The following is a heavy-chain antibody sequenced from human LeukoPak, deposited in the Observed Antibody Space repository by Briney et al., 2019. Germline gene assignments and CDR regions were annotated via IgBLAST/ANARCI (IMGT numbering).Heavy chain of an antibody. CDR2: IFYSGNS. D-gene: IGHD5-12*01. CDR1: GGSISSGHYY. CDR3: ARGDRVATRDYFDY. V-gene: IGHV4-30-4*08. Sequence: SETLSLTCTVSGGSISSGHYYWSWIRQPPGKGLEWIGYIFYSGNSYYNPSLKSRVTISVDTSKNQFSLKLSSVTAADTAVYYCARGDRVATRDYFDYWGQGTLVAVSS. J-gene: IGHJ4*02.